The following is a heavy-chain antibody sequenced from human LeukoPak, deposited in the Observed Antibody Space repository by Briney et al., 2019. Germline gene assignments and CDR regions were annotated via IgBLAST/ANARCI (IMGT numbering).Heavy chain of an antibody. V-gene: IGHV4-59*01. Sequence: PSETLSLTCTVSGDFISSYYWSWIRQPPGKGLEWIGYIYYSGSTNYNPSLKSRVTISVDTSKNQFSLKLSSVTAADTAVYYCARGDDGSGTYRAWGQGTLVTVSS. J-gene: IGHJ5*02. D-gene: IGHD3-10*01. CDR3: ARGDDGSGTYRA. CDR1: GDFISSYY. CDR2: IYYSGST.